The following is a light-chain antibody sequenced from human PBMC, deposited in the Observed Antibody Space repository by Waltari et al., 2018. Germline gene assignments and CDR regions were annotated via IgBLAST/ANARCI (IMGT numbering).Light chain of an antibody. V-gene: IGKV4-1*01. J-gene: IGKJ2*01. CDR2: WPS. CDR3: QEYYSGFYT. Sequence: DIVMTQSPDSLAVSLGEAATIHCKSSRSVVFLHNNKNYLTWFQQKPGQLPKPLISWPSPREVGVPDRFSGRGSGRDCTLTISSLQAEDGAVYYCQEYYSGFYTFGQGTRLEIK. CDR1: RSVVFLHNNKNY.